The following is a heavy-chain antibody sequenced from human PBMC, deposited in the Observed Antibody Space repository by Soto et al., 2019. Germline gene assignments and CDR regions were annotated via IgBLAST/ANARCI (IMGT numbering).Heavy chain of an antibody. Sequence: QVQLQESCPGLVKTSQTLSLTCTVSGGSISSGDSYWSWILQPPGTGLEWIGYIYYSGSTYYNPSLKSRVTISVDTSKNQFYLKLSSVTAADTAVYYCASRNSSPYCDYWGPGTLVSVSS. D-gene: IGHD1-26*01. CDR3: ASRNSSPYCDY. CDR1: GGSISSGDSY. CDR2: IYYSGST. V-gene: IGHV4-30-4*01. J-gene: IGHJ4*02.